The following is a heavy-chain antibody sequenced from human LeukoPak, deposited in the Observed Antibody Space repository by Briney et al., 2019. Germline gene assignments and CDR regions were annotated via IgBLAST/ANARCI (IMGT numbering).Heavy chain of an antibody. CDR3: ARDHNWGFDY. D-gene: IGHD7-27*01. CDR1: GFTFSISA. Sequence: GGSLRLSCVASGFTFSISAMNWVRQAPGKGLEWVSTISGSGGTTDYADSVKGRFTISRDNSKNTLYLQMNSLRPEDTAVYYCARDHNWGFDYWGQGILVTVSS. J-gene: IGHJ4*02. V-gene: IGHV3-23*01. CDR2: ISGSGGTT.